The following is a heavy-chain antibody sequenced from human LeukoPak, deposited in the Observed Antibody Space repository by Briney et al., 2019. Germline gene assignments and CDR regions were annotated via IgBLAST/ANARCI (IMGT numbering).Heavy chain of an antibody. V-gene: IGHV4-61*01. Sequence: SETLSLTCTVSGGSVSSGSYYWSWIRQPPGKGLEWIGYIYYSGSTNYNPSLKSRVTISVDTSKNQFSLKLSPVTAADTAVYYCARDYGDYGFDYWGQGTLVTVSS. CDR3: ARDYGDYGFDY. D-gene: IGHD4-17*01. CDR1: GGSVSSGSYY. J-gene: IGHJ4*02. CDR2: IYYSGST.